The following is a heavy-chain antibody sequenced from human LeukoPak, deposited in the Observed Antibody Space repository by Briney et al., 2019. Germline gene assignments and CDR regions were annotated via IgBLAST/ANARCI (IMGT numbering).Heavy chain of an antibody. V-gene: IGHV4-34*01. D-gene: IGHD3-22*01. CDR2: INHSGST. CDR1: GRSFSGYY. J-gene: IGHJ4*02. Sequence: PSETLSLTCAVYGRSFSGYYWSWIRQPPGKGLEWIGEINHSGSTNYNPSLKSRVTISVDTSKNQFSLKLSSVTAADTAVYYCAREADSSGKYYFDYWGQGTLVTVSS. CDR3: AREADSSGKYYFDY.